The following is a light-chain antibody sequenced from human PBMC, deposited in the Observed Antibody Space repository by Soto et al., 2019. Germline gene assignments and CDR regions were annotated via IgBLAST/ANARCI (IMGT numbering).Light chain of an antibody. Sequence: EIVLTQSPGTLSLSPGERATLSCRASQSVSSSYLAWYQQKPGQAPRLLIYGASNRATGIPDRFSGSGSGTDFTLTISRLEPEDFAVYYCQQYGSSGTCGQGTRWIS. CDR3: QQYGSSGT. V-gene: IGKV3-20*01. CDR2: GAS. CDR1: QSVSSSY. J-gene: IGKJ1*01.